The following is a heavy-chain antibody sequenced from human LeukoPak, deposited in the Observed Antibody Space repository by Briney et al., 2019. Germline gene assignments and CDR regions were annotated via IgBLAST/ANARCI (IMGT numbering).Heavy chain of an antibody. V-gene: IGHV1-69*05. D-gene: IGHD3-16*01. CDR1: GSTFSSYA. J-gene: IGHJ6*03. Sequence: SVKVSCKASGSTFSSYAISWVRQAPGQGLEWMGGIIPIFGTANYAQRFQGRVTITTDESTSTAYMELSSLRSEDTAVYYCASPVRLGYYYYMDVWGKGTTVTVSS. CDR2: IIPIFGTA. CDR3: ASPVRLGYYYYMDV.